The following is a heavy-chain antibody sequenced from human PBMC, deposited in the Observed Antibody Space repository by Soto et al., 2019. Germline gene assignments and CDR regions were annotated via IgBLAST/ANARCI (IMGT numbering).Heavy chain of an antibody. J-gene: IGHJ6*02. D-gene: IGHD2-8*02. CDR3: ARAGAGGGPGPKYFYYYGMDV. CDR2: ISSSSGNI. CDR1: GFNFNYYS. Sequence: EAQLVESGGGLVKPGGSLTLSCTASGFNFNYYSMNWIRQAPGKGLEWVSSISSSSGNIYYADSVKGRFTLSRDNAQNSLFLQMSSLRAEDTAVYYCARAGAGGGPGPKYFYYYGMDVWGQGTTVTVSS. V-gene: IGHV3-21*02.